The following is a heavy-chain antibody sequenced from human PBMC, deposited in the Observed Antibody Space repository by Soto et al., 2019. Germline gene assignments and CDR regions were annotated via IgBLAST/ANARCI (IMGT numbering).Heavy chain of an antibody. CDR3: ARDYSYQRAMDV. Sequence: QVPLVECGGGVVQPGRSLRLSCAASGFTFSNVAMYWVRQAPGQGLEWVTVISYDGSHKYYADSVKGRFNISRDNSKNTLNLQINNLRAEDSAVYFCARDYSYQRAMDVWGQGTTVTVSS. V-gene: IGHV3-30-3*01. CDR1: GFTFSNVA. D-gene: IGHD2-15*01. CDR2: ISYDGSHK. J-gene: IGHJ6*02.